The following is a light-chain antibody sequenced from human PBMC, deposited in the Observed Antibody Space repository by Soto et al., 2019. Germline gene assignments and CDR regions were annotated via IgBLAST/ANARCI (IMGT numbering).Light chain of an antibody. CDR1: SSDVDGYNY. CDR3: CSYTTSNTCQIV. V-gene: IGLV2-14*01. Sequence: QSVLTQPASVSGSPGQSITISCTGTSSDVDGYNYVSWYQQHPGKAPKFMIYDVSNRPSGVSNRFSGSKSGNTASLTISGLQAEDEADYYCCSYTTSNTCQIVFGTGTKVTVL. CDR2: DVS. J-gene: IGLJ1*01.